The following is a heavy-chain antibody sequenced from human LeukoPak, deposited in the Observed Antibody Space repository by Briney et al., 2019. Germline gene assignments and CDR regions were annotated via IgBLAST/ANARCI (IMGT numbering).Heavy chain of an antibody. V-gene: IGHV4-39*07. CDR2: IYYSGCT. D-gene: IGHD3-16*02. Sequence: PSETLSLTCTVSDGSIISSSYYRGWIRQPPGKGLEWIGSIYYSGCTYYNRSLKSRVTISVDTSKNQFSLKLSSVTAADTAVYYCARGRLDYDYVWGSYRSNWFDPWGQGTLVTVSS. CDR3: ARGRLDYDYVWGSYRSNWFDP. J-gene: IGHJ5*02. CDR1: DGSIISSSYY.